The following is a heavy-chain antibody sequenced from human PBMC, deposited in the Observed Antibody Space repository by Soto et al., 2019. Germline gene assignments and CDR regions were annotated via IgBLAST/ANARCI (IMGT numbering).Heavy chain of an antibody. J-gene: IGHJ4*02. CDR2: VYYRGTT. V-gene: IGHV4-39*01. Sequence: QLQLQESGPGLVKPSETLSLTCTVSGGSINSNNYYWGWIRQPPGKGLGWIGNVYYRGTTYYNPSLKGRVTISVNTSKNQFSLKLSSVTAADPAVFFCVRHQRYSSGGYIDYWGQGPLVTASS. CDR1: GGSINSNNYY. D-gene: IGHD6-19*01. CDR3: VRHQRYSSGGYIDY.